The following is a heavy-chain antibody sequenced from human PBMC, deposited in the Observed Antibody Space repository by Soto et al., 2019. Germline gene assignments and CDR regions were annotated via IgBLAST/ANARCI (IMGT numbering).Heavy chain of an antibody. Sequence: SETLSLTCAVSGGSVSSDNSWTWVRQPPGKSLEWIGEVFHSGNSNSNPSLKSRVTMSVDKSKNQFSLRLNSVTAADTAVYYCARRQRFDFWSSYSYSNHGLDVWGQGTRVTVSS. CDR1: GGSVSSDNS. V-gene: IGHV4-4*02. CDR2: VFHSGNS. CDR3: ARRQRFDFWSSYSYSNHGLDV. D-gene: IGHD3-3*01. J-gene: IGHJ6*02.